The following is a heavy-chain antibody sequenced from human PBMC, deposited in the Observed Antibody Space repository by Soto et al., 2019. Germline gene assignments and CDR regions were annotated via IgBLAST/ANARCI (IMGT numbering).Heavy chain of an antibody. CDR2: ISGSGDYT. CDR3: AKDSRSHPKGWFDP. Sequence: EVQLLESGGGLVQPGESLRLSCAASGFTFSSYAMTWVRQAPWKGLEGVSSISGSGDYTYFADSVKGRFTISRDNSKDTLYLQMSSLRVEDTAIYYCAKDSRSHPKGWFDPWGQGTLVTVSS. J-gene: IGHJ5*02. D-gene: IGHD2-15*01. V-gene: IGHV3-23*01. CDR1: GFTFSSYA.